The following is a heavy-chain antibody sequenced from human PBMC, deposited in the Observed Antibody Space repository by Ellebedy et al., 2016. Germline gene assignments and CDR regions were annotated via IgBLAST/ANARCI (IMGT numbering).Heavy chain of an antibody. CDR2: IDISGKT. J-gene: IGHJ4*02. CDR3: ALAEYHSSWIHY. D-gene: IGHD6-13*01. Sequence: SETLSLXXTVSGGSMTNYFWNWIRQPAGKGLEWLGRIDISGKTNYNPSLKSRLIVSVDTSNNQFSLKVISVTAADTAVYYCALAEYHSSWIHYWGQGILVTVSS. V-gene: IGHV4-4*07. CDR1: GGSMTNYF.